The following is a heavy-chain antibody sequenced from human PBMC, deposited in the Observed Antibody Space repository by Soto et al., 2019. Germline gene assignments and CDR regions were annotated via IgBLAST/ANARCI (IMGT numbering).Heavy chain of an antibody. J-gene: IGHJ3*02. CDR1: GGTFSIYT. D-gene: IGHD5-12*01. V-gene: IGHV1-69*04. CDR3: ARDPWLVATIMSPTEGGAFDI. CDR2: IIPILGIA. Sequence: ASVKVSCKASGGTFSIYTISWVRQAPGQGLEWMGRIIPILGIANYAQKFQGRVTITADESTSTAYMELSSLRSEDTAVYYCARDPWLVATIMSPTEGGAFDIWGQGTMVTVSS.